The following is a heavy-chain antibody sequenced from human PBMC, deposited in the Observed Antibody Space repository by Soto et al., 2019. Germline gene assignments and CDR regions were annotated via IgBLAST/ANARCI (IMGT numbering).Heavy chain of an antibody. D-gene: IGHD5-12*01. CDR3: AGGYRGRFDY. CDR2: IKQAGTEK. V-gene: IGHV3-7*01. Sequence: EVQLVESGGGLVQPGGSLRLSCAAAGFTFTHYWMSWVRQAPGKGLEWVANIKQAGTEKYYVYSVKGRFAISRDNAKNSLYLQMNSLRAEDTAVDFCAGGYRGRFDYWGQGTLVTVSS. J-gene: IGHJ4*02. CDR1: GFTFTHYW.